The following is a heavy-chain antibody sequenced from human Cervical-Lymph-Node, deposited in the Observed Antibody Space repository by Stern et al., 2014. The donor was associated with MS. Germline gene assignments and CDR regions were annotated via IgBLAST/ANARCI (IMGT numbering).Heavy chain of an antibody. CDR2: IWYDGSSK. CDR3: ARGLYYFDY. V-gene: IGHV3-33*01. J-gene: IGHJ4*02. Sequence: QVQLVESGGGVVQPGRSLRLSCAASGFTFSAHGMHWVRQAPGKGLEWVAVIWYDGSSKYYADSVKCRFTISRDNSKNTLYLQLNSLRAEDTAVFYCARGLYYFDYWGRGTLVTVSS. CDR1: GFTFSAHG.